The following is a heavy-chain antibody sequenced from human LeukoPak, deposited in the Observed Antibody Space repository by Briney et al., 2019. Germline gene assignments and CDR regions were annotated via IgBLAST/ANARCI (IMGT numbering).Heavy chain of an antibody. V-gene: IGHV4-34*01. D-gene: IGHD3-10*01. J-gene: IGHJ6*03. CDR2: MNHSGST. Sequence: SETLSLTCAVYGGSFSGYYWSWIRQPPGKGLEWIGEMNHSGSTNYNPSLKSRVTISVDTSKNQFSVKLSSVTAADTAVYYCARRLGRKFGERFYYYHYMGVWGKGTTVTISS. CDR1: GGSFSGYY. CDR3: ARRLGRKFGERFYYYHYMGV.